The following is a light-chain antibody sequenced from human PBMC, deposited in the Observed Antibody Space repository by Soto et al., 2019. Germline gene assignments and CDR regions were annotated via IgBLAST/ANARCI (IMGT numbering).Light chain of an antibody. V-gene: IGKV1-39*01. J-gene: IGKJ5*01. CDR1: QNIRTY. CDR2: AGS. Sequence: DIQMTQSPSSLSASVGDRVTITCRASQNIRTYLNWHHQQTGKAPNLLIYAGSILLSGVPSRFSGNGSGTDFTLTISSLQSEDFALYYCQQHYNWPPITFGQGTRLEIK. CDR3: QQHYNWPPIT.